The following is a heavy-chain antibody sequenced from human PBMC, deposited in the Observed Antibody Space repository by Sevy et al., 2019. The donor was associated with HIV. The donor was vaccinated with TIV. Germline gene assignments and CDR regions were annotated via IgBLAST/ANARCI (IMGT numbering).Heavy chain of an antibody. CDR1: GYSISSGYY. CDR3: ARALIVENWFDP. V-gene: IGHV4-38-2*01. CDR2: IYHSGRT. J-gene: IGHJ5*02. Sequence: SETLSLTCAVSGYSISSGYYWGWIRQPPGKGLEWIGSIYHSGRTYYNPSFKSRVTISVDTSKNQFSLKLSSVTAADTAVYYCARALIVENWFDPWGQGTLVTVSS. D-gene: IGHD2-21*01.